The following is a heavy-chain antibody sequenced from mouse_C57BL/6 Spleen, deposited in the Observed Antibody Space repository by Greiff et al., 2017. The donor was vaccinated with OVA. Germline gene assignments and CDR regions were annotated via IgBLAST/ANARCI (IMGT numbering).Heavy chain of an antibody. J-gene: IGHJ1*03. CDR2: IYPGSGST. D-gene: IGHD1-1*01. V-gene: IGHV1-55*01. CDR1: GYTFTSYW. Sequence: VKLQESGAELVKPGASVKMSCKASGYTFTSYWITWVKQRPGQGLEWIGDIYPGSGSTNYNEKFKSKATLTVDTSSSTAYMQLSSLTSEDSAVYYCASSNYYGSTAYWYFDVWGTGTTVTVSS. CDR3: ASSNYYGSTAYWYFDV.